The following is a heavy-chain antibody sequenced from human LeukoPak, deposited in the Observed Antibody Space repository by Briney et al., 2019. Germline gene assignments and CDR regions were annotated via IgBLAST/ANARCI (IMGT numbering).Heavy chain of an antibody. V-gene: IGHV4-34*01. CDR1: GGSFSGYY. CDR3: ARGRNYYGSGSLVDY. D-gene: IGHD3-10*01. CDR2: INHSEST. J-gene: IGHJ4*02. Sequence: SETLSLTCAVYGGSFSGYYWSWIRQPPGKGLEWIGEINHSESTNYNPSLKSRVTISVDTSKNQFSLKLSSVTAADTAAYYCARGRNYYGSGSLVDYWGQGTLVTVSS.